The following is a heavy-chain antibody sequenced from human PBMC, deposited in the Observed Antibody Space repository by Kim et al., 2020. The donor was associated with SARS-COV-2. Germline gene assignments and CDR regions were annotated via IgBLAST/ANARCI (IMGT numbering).Heavy chain of an antibody. CDR2: IYTSGST. Sequence: SETLSLTCTVSGGSISSYYWSWIRQPAGKGLEWIGRIYTSGSTNYNPSLKSRVTMSVDTSKNQFSLKLSSVTAADTAVYYCARDKKYYYDSSGYYLNWYFDLWGRGTLVTVSS. J-gene: IGHJ2*01. V-gene: IGHV4-4*07. D-gene: IGHD3-22*01. CDR1: GGSISSYY. CDR3: ARDKKYYYDSSGYYLNWYFDL.